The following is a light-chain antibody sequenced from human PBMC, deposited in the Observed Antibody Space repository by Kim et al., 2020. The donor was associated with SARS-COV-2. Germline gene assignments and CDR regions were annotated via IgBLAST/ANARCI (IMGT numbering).Light chain of an antibody. Sequence: ASMGDRVTITCRASQDIDNYLGWYQQKVGKAPKLLIYAASTLQSGVPSRFSGRGSGTDFTLTINNLQPEDFATYYCQQLKKYPLSFGGGTKVDIK. CDR3: QQLKKYPLS. CDR2: AAS. J-gene: IGKJ4*01. CDR1: QDIDNY. V-gene: IGKV1-9*01.